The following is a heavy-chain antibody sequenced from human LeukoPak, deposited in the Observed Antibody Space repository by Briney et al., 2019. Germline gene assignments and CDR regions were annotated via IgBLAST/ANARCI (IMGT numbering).Heavy chain of an antibody. J-gene: IGHJ4*02. V-gene: IGHV4-39*07. CDR3: ARYYIIGTFHFDY. CDR2: INYSGST. Sequence: SETLSLTCTVSGGSISSSSYYWSWIRQPPGKGLEWIASINYSGSTYFNPSLKSRVTISIDTSTNQFSLKLNSVTAADTAVYYCARYYIIGTFHFDYWGQGTLVTVSS. CDR1: GGSISSSSYY. D-gene: IGHD1/OR15-1a*01.